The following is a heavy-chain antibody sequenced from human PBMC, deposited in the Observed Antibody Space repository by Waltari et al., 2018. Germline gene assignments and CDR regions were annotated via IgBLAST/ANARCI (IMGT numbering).Heavy chain of an antibody. Sequence: QVQLQESGPGLVKPSGTLSLRCSVPGVSINSCDWWTWVRQPPGKGLEWIGEVYHSGNTNYNPSLKSRVTISVDKSKNQFSLKLTSVTAADTAVYYCVRRGEGSMVYNDAFDFWGLGTKVTVSS. CDR3: VRRGEGSMVYNDAFDF. D-gene: IGHD3-10*01. V-gene: IGHV4-4*02. J-gene: IGHJ3*01. CDR1: GVSINSCDW. CDR2: VYHSGNT.